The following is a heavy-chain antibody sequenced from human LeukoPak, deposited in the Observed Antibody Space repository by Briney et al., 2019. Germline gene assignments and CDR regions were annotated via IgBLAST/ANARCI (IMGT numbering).Heavy chain of an antibody. D-gene: IGHD3-22*01. CDR3: AREVGGWGSSGYQGY. CDR2: INPNSGGT. Sequence: GAXVKVSCKASGYTFTGYYMHWVRQAPGQGLEGMGWINPNSGGTNYAQKFQGRVTMTRDTSISTAYMELSRLRSDDTAVYYCAREVGGWGSSGYQGYWGQGTLVTVSS. J-gene: IGHJ4*02. CDR1: GYTFTGYY. V-gene: IGHV1-2*02.